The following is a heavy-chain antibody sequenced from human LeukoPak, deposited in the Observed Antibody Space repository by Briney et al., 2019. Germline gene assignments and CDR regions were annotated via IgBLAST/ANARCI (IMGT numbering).Heavy chain of an antibody. D-gene: IGHD3-22*01. CDR2: IYPSGST. J-gene: IGHJ4*02. CDR1: GVSISNYY. Sequence: SETLSLTCTVSGVSISNYYWSWIRQPAGKGLEWIGRIYPSGSTNYNPSLKSRVTMSVDTSKNQFSPKLTSVTAADTAVYYCARGVSSGYYSVYYFDYWGQGTLVTVSS. V-gene: IGHV4-4*07. CDR3: ARGVSSGYYSVYYFDY.